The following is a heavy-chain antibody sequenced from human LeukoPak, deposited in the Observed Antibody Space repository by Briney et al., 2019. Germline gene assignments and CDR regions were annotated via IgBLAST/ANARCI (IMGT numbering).Heavy chain of an antibody. CDR2: IYYSGST. CDR1: GVSISSYY. J-gene: IGHJ3*02. V-gene: IGHV4-59*08. CDR3: ARVSWNDGDGAFDI. Sequence: SETLSLTCTVSGVSISSYYWSWIRQPPGKGLEWIGYIYYSGSTNYNPSLKSRVTISVDTPKNQFSLKLSSVTAADTAVYYCARVSWNDGDGAFDIWGQGTMVTVSS. D-gene: IGHD1-1*01.